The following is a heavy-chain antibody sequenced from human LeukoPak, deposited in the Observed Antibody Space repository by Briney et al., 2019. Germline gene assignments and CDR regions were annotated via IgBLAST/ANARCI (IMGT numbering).Heavy chain of an antibody. D-gene: IGHD3-9*01. Sequence: GGTLRLSCAGSGFPFSSHGMNWVRQAPGKGLEWVSGISPGGGPTYYADFVKGRFTISRDNSKNTLYLQMNSLRAEDTAVYNCAKDRRRDDVLTGSFSDWGQGTLVTVSS. CDR1: GFPFSSHG. CDR2: ISPGGGPT. V-gene: IGHV3-23*01. CDR3: AKDRRRDDVLTGSFSD. J-gene: IGHJ4*02.